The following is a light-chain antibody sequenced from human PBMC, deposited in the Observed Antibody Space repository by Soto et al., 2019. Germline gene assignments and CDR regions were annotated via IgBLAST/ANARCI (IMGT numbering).Light chain of an antibody. Sequence: IVLTQSPGTLSLSPGERATLSCRAGQSVTSSYLAWYQQKPGQAPRLLIYGASSRATGIPDRFSGSGSGTDFTLTINRLEPEDFAVYYCQHYGNSRTFGQGTKV. CDR3: QHYGNSRT. V-gene: IGKV3-20*01. J-gene: IGKJ1*01. CDR1: QSVTSSY. CDR2: GAS.